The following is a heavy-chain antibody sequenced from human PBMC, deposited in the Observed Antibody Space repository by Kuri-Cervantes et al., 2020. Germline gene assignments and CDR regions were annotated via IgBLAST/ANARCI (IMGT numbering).Heavy chain of an antibody. CDR2: INHSGST. CDR3: ARVEAAAGTPNYWYFDL. D-gene: IGHD6-13*01. V-gene: IGHV4-34*01. Sequence: GSLRLSCAVYGGSFSGYYWSWIRQPPGKGLEWIGEINHSGSTNYNPSLKSRVTISVDTSKNQFSLKLSSVTAADTAVYYCARVEAAAGTPNYWYFDLWGRGTLVTVSS. J-gene: IGHJ2*01. CDR1: GGSFSGYY.